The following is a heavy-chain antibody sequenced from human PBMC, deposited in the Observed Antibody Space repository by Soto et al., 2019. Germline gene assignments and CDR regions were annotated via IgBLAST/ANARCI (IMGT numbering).Heavy chain of an antibody. CDR2: IYYSGST. CDR1: GGSISSYY. D-gene: IGHD3-22*01. CDR3: ARHQLDSSGYPVTTFDY. Sequence: PLETLSLTCTVSGGSISSYYWSWIRQPPGKGLEWIGYIYYSGSTYYNPSLRSRVTISVDTSKNQFSLKLSSVTAADTAVYYCARHQLDSSGYPVTTFDYWGQGTLVTVSS. V-gene: IGHV4-59*04. J-gene: IGHJ4*02.